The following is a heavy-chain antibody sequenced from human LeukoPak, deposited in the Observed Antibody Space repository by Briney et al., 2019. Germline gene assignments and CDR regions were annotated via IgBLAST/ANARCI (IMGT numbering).Heavy chain of an antibody. D-gene: IGHD5-18*01. CDR2: MNPNSGNT. J-gene: IGHJ6*03. CDR1: GYTFTSYD. CDR3: ARGPPIRGYRYGYDTGYYYSYSMDV. V-gene: IGHV1-8*02. Sequence: ASVKVSCKASGYTFTSYDINWVRQATGQGLEWMGWMNPNSGNTGHAQKFQGRVTMTRDTSISTAYMELSSLRSEDTAVYYCARGPPIRGYRYGYDTGYYYSYSMDVWGKGTTVTISS.